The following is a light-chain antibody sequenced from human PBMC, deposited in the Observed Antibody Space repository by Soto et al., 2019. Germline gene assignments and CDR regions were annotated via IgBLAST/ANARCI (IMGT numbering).Light chain of an antibody. Sequence: AIQMTQSPSSLSASVGDRVTVTCRASQDIRSDVGWYQQKPGQALKVLMYAASRLHSGVPSRFSGSGSGTDFVLTISSLQLEDVATYYCLQNNNYPLTFGGGTKVEIK. CDR1: QDIRSD. CDR2: AAS. V-gene: IGKV1-6*01. J-gene: IGKJ4*01. CDR3: LQNNNYPLT.